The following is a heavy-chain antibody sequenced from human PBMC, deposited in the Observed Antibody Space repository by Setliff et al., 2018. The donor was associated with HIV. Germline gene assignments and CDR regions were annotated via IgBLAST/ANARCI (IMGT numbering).Heavy chain of an antibody. CDR2: ISSGSSYV. CDR1: GFTFSSYS. CDR3: ARAGVYYDSSGYCIDY. V-gene: IGHV3-21*01. J-gene: IGHJ4*02. D-gene: IGHD3-22*01. Sequence: GGSLRLSCAASGFTFSSYSMNWVRQAPGKGLEWVSSISSGSSYVYYAESVKGRFTISRDNAKNSLYLQMNSLRAEDTAVYYCARAGVYYDSSGYCIDYWGQGTLVTVSS.